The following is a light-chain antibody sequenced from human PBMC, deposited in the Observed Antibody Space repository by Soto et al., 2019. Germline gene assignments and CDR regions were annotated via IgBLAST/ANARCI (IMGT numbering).Light chain of an antibody. CDR3: QQYGSSRT. V-gene: IGKV3-20*01. CDR1: QSVSSY. CDR2: GAS. J-gene: IGKJ1*01. Sequence: EIVLTQSPATLSLSPGERATLSCRASQSVSSYLAWYQQKPGQAPRLLIYGASSRATGIPDRFSGSGSGTDFPLTISRLEPEDFAVDYCQQYGSSRTFGQGTKVDIK.